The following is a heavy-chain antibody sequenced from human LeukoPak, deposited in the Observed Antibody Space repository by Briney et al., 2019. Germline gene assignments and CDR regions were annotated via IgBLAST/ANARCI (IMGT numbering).Heavy chain of an antibody. CDR1: GFTFSSYA. V-gene: IGHV3-23*01. CDR2: ISDSGGST. J-gene: IGHJ4*02. D-gene: IGHD1-26*01. Sequence: GESLRLSCAASGFTFSSYAMTWVRQSPGKGLEWVSTISDSGGSTYYADSVKGRFTISRDNAKNSLYLQMNSLRDEDTAVYYCASSGSYRFDYWGQGTLVTVSS. CDR3: ASSGSYRFDY.